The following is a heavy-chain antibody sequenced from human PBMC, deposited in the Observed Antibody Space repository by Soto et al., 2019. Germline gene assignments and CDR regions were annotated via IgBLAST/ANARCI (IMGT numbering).Heavy chain of an antibody. Sequence: EVQLVGSGGGLVQPGRSLRVSWAASGFTFDDYAMHWVRRVPGKGLEWVSSISWNSNIIGYADSVKGRFTISRDNAKNSLYLQMNSLRPEDTALYYCAKGGPDGFCSGGRCYFDYWGQGTLVTVSS. CDR1: GFTFDDYA. J-gene: IGHJ4*02. D-gene: IGHD2-15*01. CDR3: AKGGPDGFCSGGRCYFDY. V-gene: IGHV3-9*01. CDR2: ISWNSNII.